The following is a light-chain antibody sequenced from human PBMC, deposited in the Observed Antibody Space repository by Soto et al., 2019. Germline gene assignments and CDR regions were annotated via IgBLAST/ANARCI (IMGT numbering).Light chain of an antibody. J-gene: IGKJ1*01. CDR3: QQYNNWPRT. CDR1: QSVSSN. Sequence: EIVMTQSPATLSVSPGERATLSCRASQSVSSNLAWYQQKPGQDPRLLIYGASTGATGIPARFSGSGSGTEFTLTISSLQSEDFAVYYCQQYNNWPRTFGQGTKVEIK. V-gene: IGKV3-15*01. CDR2: GAS.